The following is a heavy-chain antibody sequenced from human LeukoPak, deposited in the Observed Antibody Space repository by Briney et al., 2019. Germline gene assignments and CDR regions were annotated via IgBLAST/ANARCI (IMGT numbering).Heavy chain of an antibody. D-gene: IGHD2-15*01. Sequence: KVSCKASGYTFTSYYMHWVRQAPGQGLEWMGIIYPVGSDTRYSPSFQGQVTISADKSINTAYLQWSSLKASDTAMYYCARRGYCSGASCYLFDYWGQGTLVTVSS. V-gene: IGHV5-51*01. CDR3: ARRGYCSGASCYLFDY. CDR2: IYPVGSDT. CDR1: GYTFTSYY. J-gene: IGHJ4*02.